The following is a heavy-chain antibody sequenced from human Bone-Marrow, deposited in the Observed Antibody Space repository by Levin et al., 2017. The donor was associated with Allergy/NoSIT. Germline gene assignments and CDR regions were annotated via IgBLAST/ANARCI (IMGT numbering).Heavy chain of an antibody. V-gene: IGHV3-7*03. CDR3: ARELSWSGRDV. CDR1: GFSISTFW. D-gene: IGHD3-3*01. Sequence: PGESLKISCTASGFSISTFWMDWVRQAPGKGLEWVANIKEDGSRVHYAESVKGRFTISRDNTKNSLYLQMNSLRADDTAVYFCARELSWSGRDVCGQGTTVTVSS. CDR2: IKEDGSRV. J-gene: IGHJ6*02.